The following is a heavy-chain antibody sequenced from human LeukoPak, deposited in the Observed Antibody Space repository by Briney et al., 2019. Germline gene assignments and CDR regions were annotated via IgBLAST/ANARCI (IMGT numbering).Heavy chain of an antibody. CDR2: IYHSGST. Sequence: SETLCLTCTVSGYSISSGYYWGWIRQPPGKGLEWIGEIYHSGSTNYNPSLKSRVTISVDKSKNQFSLKLSSVTAADTAVYYCAREDYDDSGAWYFDLWGRGTLVTVSS. J-gene: IGHJ2*01. V-gene: IGHV4-38-2*02. D-gene: IGHD3-3*01. CDR3: AREDYDDSGAWYFDL. CDR1: GYSISSGYY.